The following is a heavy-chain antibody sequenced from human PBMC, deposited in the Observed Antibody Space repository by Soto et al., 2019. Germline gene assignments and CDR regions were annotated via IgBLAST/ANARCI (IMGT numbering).Heavy chain of an antibody. CDR2: IYYSGST. D-gene: IGHD6-19*01. CDR1: GGSISSYY. Sequence: PSETLSLTCTVSGGSISSYYWSWIRQPPGKGLEWIGYIYYSGSTNYNPSLKSRVTISVDTSKNQFSLKLSSVTAADTAVYYCARARFVAGTRYYGMDVWGQGTTVTVSS. J-gene: IGHJ6*02. CDR3: ARARFVAGTRYYGMDV. V-gene: IGHV4-59*01.